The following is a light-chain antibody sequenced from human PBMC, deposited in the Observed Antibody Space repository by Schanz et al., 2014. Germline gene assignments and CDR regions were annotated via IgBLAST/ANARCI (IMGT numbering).Light chain of an antibody. CDR1: RSNIGAGYD. CDR2: GNN. J-gene: IGLJ1*01. Sequence: QSVLTQPPSVSGAPGQRVTISCTGSRSNIGAGYDVHWYQHLPGTAPKLLIYGNNNRPSGVPDRFSGSKSGTSASLAITGLQAEDEADYYCQSYDTSLIGSHVFGTGTKLTVL. V-gene: IGLV1-40*01. CDR3: QSYDTSLIGSHV.